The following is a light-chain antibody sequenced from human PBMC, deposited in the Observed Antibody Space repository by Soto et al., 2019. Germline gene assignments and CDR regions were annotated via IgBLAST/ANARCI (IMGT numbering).Light chain of an antibody. J-gene: IGKJ1*01. Sequence: EIVLTQSPATLSLSPGEIATLSCRASQSVSSYLAWYQQKPGQAPRLLIYDASNRATGIPARFSGSGSGTDFPLTISSLEPEDFAVYYCQQRSNWSWTFGQGTKVEIK. V-gene: IGKV3-11*01. CDR3: QQRSNWSWT. CDR2: DAS. CDR1: QSVSSY.